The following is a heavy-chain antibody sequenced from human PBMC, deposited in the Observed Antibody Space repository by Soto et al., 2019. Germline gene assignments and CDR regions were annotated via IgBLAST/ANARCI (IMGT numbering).Heavy chain of an antibody. V-gene: IGHV4-39*02. CDR3: ARDPSGYDYYYYYGMDV. D-gene: IGHD5-12*01. CDR2: IYYSGST. CDR1: GGSISSSSYY. J-gene: IGHJ6*02. Sequence: PSETLSLTCTVSGGSISSSSYYWGWLRQPPGKGLEWIGSIYYSGSTYYTPSLKIRVTISVDTPKNQFSLKLSSVTAADTAVYYCARDPSGYDYYYYYGMDVWGQGTTVTVSS.